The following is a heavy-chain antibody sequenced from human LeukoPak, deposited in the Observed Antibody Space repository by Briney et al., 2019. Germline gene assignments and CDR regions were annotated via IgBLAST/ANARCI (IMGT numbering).Heavy chain of an antibody. J-gene: IGHJ4*02. CDR1: GGSISSGGYS. D-gene: IGHD3-3*01. CDR2: IYHSGST. V-gene: IGHV4-30-2*01. CDR3: ARSVSGDFGSGWVY. Sequence: SQTLSLTCAVSGGSISSGGYSWSWIRQPPGKGLEWIGYIYHSGSTYYNPSLKSRVTISVDRSKNQFSLKLSSVTAADTAVYYCARSVSGDFGSGWVYWGQGTLVTVSS.